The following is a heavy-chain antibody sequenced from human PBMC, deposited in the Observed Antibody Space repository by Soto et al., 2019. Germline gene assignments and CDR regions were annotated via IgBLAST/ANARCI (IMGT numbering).Heavy chain of an antibody. V-gene: IGHV4-34*01. CDR3: ARGGTWPTKFDY. Sequence: PSETLSLTCTVYGGSFSTYYWSGIRQPPGKGLEWIGEIRHSGSTNYNPSLKSRVTTSMDTSKNQFSLNLSSVTAADTAVYYCARGGTWPTKFDYWGQGTLVTAPQ. J-gene: IGHJ4*02. CDR1: GGSFSTYY. D-gene: IGHD1-26*01. CDR2: IRHSGST.